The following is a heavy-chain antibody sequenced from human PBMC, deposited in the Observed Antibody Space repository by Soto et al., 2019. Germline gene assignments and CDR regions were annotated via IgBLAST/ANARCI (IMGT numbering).Heavy chain of an antibody. CDR3: ASFGYDVDY. CDR2: ITSSSSTI. CDR1: GFALSSYN. V-gene: IGHV3-48*01. Sequence: GGSLRLSCAASGFALSSYNMNWVRQAPGKGLEWVSYITSSSSTIYYADSVKGRFTISRDNAKNSLYLQMNSLRAEDTAVYYCASFGYDVDYWGQGTLVTVSS. D-gene: IGHD5-12*01. J-gene: IGHJ4*02.